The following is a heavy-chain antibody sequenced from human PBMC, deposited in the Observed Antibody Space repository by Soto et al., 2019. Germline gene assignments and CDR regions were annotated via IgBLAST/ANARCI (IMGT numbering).Heavy chain of an antibody. D-gene: IGHD3-16*01. Sequence: GGSLRLSCAASGFMFSAYTMNWVRQAPGKGLEWLSSISDDSSDIAYADSLRGRFTVSRDNARNSLYLQIDSLGVEDTAVYYCATPYYFNHWGPGTLVTVSS. CDR3: ATPYYFNH. V-gene: IGHV3-21*06. J-gene: IGHJ1*01. CDR2: ISDDSSDI. CDR1: GFMFSAYT.